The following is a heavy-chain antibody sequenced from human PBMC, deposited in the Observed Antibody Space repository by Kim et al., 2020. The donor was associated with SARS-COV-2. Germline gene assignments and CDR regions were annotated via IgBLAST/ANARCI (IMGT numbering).Heavy chain of an antibody. V-gene: IGHV3-43*01. D-gene: IGHD2-2*03. Sequence: SVKGRFTISRDNSKNSLYLQMNSLRTEDTALYYCAKDRYTLLDGEGVIGYWGQGTLVTVSS. J-gene: IGHJ4*02. CDR3: AKDRYTLLDGEGVIGY.